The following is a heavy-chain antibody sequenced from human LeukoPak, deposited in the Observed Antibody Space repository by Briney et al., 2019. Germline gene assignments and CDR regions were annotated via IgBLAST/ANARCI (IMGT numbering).Heavy chain of an antibody. CDR1: GFTVSTNY. D-gene: IGHD3-22*01. Sequence: GGSLRLSCAASGFTVSTNYINWVRQAPGKGLEWLSVIYSGGSTYYADSVKGRFTISRDNSKNTLYLQMNSLRAEDTAVYYCAKDYDSSGWAAFDIWGQGTMVTVSS. V-gene: IGHV3-53*01. CDR3: AKDYDSSGWAAFDI. CDR2: IYSGGST. J-gene: IGHJ3*02.